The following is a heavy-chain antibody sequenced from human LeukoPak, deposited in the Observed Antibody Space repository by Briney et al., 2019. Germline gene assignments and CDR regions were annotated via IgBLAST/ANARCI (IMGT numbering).Heavy chain of an antibody. CDR2: IRQDGSEK. J-gene: IGHJ4*02. D-gene: IGHD1-26*01. V-gene: IGHV3-7*05. Sequence: GSLRLSCAASGFTFSSYWMGWVRQAPGKGLERVANIRQDGSEKYYVDSVKGRFTISRDNAKSSLCLQMNSLRAEDTAVYYCARDKSVGATPFDYWGQGTLVTVSS. CDR1: GFTFSSYW. CDR3: ARDKSVGATPFDY.